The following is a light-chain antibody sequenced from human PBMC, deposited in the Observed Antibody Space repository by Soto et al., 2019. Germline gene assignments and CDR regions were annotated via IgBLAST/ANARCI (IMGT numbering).Light chain of an antibody. CDR1: TGAVTSGYW. Sequence: QTVVTQEPSVTVSPGGTVTLTCASSTGAVTSGYWPHWFQQKPGQAPRSLIYNTNNKYSWTPARFSGSLLGGKAALTLSGVQPEDEAEYYCLVYYGHGQIGVFGGGTKVTVL. J-gene: IGLJ3*02. V-gene: IGLV7-43*01. CDR3: LVYYGHGQIGV. CDR2: NTN.